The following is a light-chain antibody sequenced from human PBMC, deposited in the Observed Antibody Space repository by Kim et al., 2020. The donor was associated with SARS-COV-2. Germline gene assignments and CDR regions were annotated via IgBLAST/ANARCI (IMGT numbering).Light chain of an antibody. V-gene: IGKV4-1*01. J-gene: IGKJ1*01. Sequence: ATTTDTSSHSILYNGNITTFLRWYQQKPDQPPKLRFYWASTRQSGVPDRFSASESGTDFTLTITRLQAEDVAVYYCQQYYSVPQTFGQGTKVDIK. CDR1: HSILYNGNITTF. CDR2: WAS. CDR3: QQYYSVPQT.